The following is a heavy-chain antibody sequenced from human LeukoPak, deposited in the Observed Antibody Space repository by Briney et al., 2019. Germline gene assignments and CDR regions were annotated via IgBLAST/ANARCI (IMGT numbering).Heavy chain of an antibody. V-gene: IGHV1-2*02. J-gene: IGHJ1*01. D-gene: IGHD2-21*01. CDR1: GYTFTDAY. CDR3: ARVKYRAVGDKQH. Sequence: ASVKVSCKASGYTFTDAYIHWVRQAPGQGLEWMGWINPDSGGTNYAQKFQGRVTMTRDTSITTVYMELSSLRSDDTAVYYCARVKYRAVGDKQHWGRGTLVTVSS. CDR2: INPDSGGT.